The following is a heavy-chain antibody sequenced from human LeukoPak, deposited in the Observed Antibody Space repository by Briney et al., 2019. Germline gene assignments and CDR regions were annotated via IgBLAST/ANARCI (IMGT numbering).Heavy chain of an antibody. CDR3: AVTLLWFGESGGYFDY. Sequence: GRSLRLSCAASGFTFSSYAMSWVRQAPGKGLEWVSAISGSGGSTYYADSVKGRFTISRDNSKNTLYLQMNSLRAEDTAVYYCAVTLLWFGESGGYFDYWGQGTLVTVSS. CDR1: GFTFSSYA. J-gene: IGHJ4*02. V-gene: IGHV3-23*01. D-gene: IGHD3-10*01. CDR2: ISGSGGST.